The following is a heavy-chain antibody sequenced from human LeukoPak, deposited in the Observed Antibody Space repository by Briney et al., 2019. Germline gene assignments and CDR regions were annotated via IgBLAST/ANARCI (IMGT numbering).Heavy chain of an antibody. D-gene: IGHD6-13*01. V-gene: IGHV4-59*01. CDR3: ARGGNSWYADY. Sequence: SETLSLTCTVSGGSISSYYWSWIRQPPEKGLEWIGYIHYSGSTSYNPSLKSRVTMSVDTSNNQFSLKVSSVTAADTAVYYCARGGNSWYADYWGQGTLVTVSS. J-gene: IGHJ4*02. CDR2: IHYSGST. CDR1: GGSISSYY.